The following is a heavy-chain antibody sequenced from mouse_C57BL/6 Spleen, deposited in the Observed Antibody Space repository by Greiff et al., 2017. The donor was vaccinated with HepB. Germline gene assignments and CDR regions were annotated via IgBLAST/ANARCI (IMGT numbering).Heavy chain of an antibody. CDR3: ARYYDYDKADYFDY. V-gene: IGHV5-4*03. D-gene: IGHD2-4*01. CDR1: GFTFSSYA. Sequence: EVKLMESGGGLVKPGGSLKLSCAASGFTFSSYAMSWVRQTPEKRLEWVATISDGGSYTYYPDNVKGRFTISRDNAKNNLYLQMSHLKSEDTAMYYCARYYDYDKADYFDYWGQGTTLTVSS. J-gene: IGHJ2*01. CDR2: ISDGGSYT.